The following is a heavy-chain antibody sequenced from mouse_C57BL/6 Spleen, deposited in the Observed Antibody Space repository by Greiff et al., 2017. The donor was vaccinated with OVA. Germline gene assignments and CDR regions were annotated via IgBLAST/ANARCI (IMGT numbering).Heavy chain of an antibody. Sequence: DVMLVESGGGLVKPGGSLKLSCAASGFTFSSYAMSWVRQTPEKRLEWVATISDGGSYTYYPDNVKGRFTISRDNAKNNLYLQMSHLKSEDTAMYYCARAGNDEVYYFDYWGQGTTLTVSS. V-gene: IGHV5-4*03. CDR1: GFTFSSYA. CDR2: ISDGGSYT. D-gene: IGHD2-12*01. CDR3: ARAGNDEVYYFDY. J-gene: IGHJ2*01.